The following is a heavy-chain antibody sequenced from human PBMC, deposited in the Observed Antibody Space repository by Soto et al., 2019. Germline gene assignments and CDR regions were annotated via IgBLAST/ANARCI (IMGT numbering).Heavy chain of an antibody. CDR3: ARQTRHLRAPFDP. Sequence: SETLSLTCTVSGGSISSYYWSWIRQPPGKGLEWIGYIYYSGSTNYNPSLKSRVTISVDTSKNQFSLKLSSVTAADTAVYYCARQTRHLRAPFDPWGQGTLVTVSS. V-gene: IGHV4-59*08. J-gene: IGHJ5*02. CDR1: GGSISSYY. CDR2: IYYSGST.